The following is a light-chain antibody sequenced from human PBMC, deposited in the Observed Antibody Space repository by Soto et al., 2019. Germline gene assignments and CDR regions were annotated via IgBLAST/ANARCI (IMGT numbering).Light chain of an antibody. Sequence: EIVMTQTPLSLPVTPGEPASISCRSSQSLLHSNGYNYLDWYLQKPGQSPQLLIYLGSNRASGVPDRFSVSGSGTDFTLKISRVEAEDVGVYYCMQALQTPLTFGQGTKVEIK. V-gene: IGKV2-28*01. CDR1: QSLLHSNGYNY. CDR3: MQALQTPLT. J-gene: IGKJ1*01. CDR2: LGS.